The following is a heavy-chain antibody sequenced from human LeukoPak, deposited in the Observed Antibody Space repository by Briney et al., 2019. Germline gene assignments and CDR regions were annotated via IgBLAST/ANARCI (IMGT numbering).Heavy chain of an antibody. V-gene: IGHV1-18*01. Sequence: GASVKVSCKASGYTFTSYGISWVRQAPGQGLEWMGWISAYNGNTNYAQKLQGRVTMTTDTSTSTAYMELRSLRSDDTAVYYCARSPTTRRVLRFLEWLYYYMDVWGKGTTVTVSS. J-gene: IGHJ6*03. CDR2: ISAYNGNT. D-gene: IGHD3-3*01. CDR1: GYTFTSYG. CDR3: ARSPTTRRVLRFLEWLYYYMDV.